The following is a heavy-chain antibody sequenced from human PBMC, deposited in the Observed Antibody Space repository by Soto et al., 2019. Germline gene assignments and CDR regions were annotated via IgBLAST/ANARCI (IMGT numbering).Heavy chain of an antibody. V-gene: IGHV3-53*01. J-gene: IGHJ4*02. CDR3: ARSMVRGVLSPRRTHPIDY. Sequence: GGSLRLSCAASGFTVSSNYMSWVRQAPGKGLEWVSVIYSGGSTYYADSVKGRFTISRDNSKNTLYLQMNSLRAEDTAVYYCARSMVRGVLSPRRTHPIDYWGQGTLATVSS. D-gene: IGHD3-10*01. CDR1: GFTVSSNY. CDR2: IYSGGST.